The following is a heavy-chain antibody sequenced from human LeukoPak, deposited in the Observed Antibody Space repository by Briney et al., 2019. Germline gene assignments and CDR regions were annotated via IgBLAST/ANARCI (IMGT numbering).Heavy chain of an antibody. CDR3: AKGRSGWYEGLDY. CDR1: GFTFSTYA. V-gene: IGHV3-23*01. CDR2: ISHGGDSA. Sequence: GGSVRPSCTASGFTFSTYAMTWVRQAPGKGLEWVSVISHGGDSAWYADSVKGRFTISRDNSKSTLFLQMNSLRADDTAIYYCAKGRSGWYEGLDYWGQGSLVTVSS. J-gene: IGHJ4*02. D-gene: IGHD6-19*01.